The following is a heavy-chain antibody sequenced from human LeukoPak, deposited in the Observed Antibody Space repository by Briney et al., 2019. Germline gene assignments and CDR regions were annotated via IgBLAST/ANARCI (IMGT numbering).Heavy chain of an antibody. CDR3: ARGCSAIRCPADY. J-gene: IGHJ4*02. CDR1: GFTLSNYW. D-gene: IGHD2-15*01. CDR2: ISPDGNIT. V-gene: IGHV3-74*01. Sequence: GGSLRLSCAASGFTLSNYWLHWVRQAPGEGLVWVSQISPDGNITPYADSVKGRFTISRDNSKNTLYLQMNALKAEDTAVCFCARGCSAIRCPADYWGQGSLVTVSS.